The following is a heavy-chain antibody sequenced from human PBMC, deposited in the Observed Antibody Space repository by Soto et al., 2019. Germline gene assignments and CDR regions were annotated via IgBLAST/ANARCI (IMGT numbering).Heavy chain of an antibody. CDR1: GFSLSTSGVG. J-gene: IGHJ1*01. V-gene: IGHV2-5*02. D-gene: IGHD1-7*01. CDR3: SHGIVWELYFQH. Sequence: QITLKESGPTLVKPTQTLTLTCTFSGFSLSTSGVGVGWIRQPPGKALEWLALIYWDDDKRYSPSLKIRLTITKDPAKDQVVLTSTIMDPVDTATYDWSHGIVWELYFQHWGQGTLVTGSS. CDR2: IYWDDDK.